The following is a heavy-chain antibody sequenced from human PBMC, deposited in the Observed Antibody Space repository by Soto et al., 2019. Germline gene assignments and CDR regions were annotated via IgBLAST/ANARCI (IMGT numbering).Heavy chain of an antibody. V-gene: IGHV1-18*04. CDR3: ARDLDPSGSYYTDY. CDR2: ISPWKGNT. Sequence: ASVKVSCKAAGYNFMPYGVNWVRQAPGQGLEWMGWISPWKGNTNYAQSFQGRVTMTTGTSTSTAYMELRSLTSDDTAVYYCARDLDPSGSYYTDYWGRGTPVTVSS. D-gene: IGHD3-10*01. J-gene: IGHJ4*02. CDR1: GYNFMPYG.